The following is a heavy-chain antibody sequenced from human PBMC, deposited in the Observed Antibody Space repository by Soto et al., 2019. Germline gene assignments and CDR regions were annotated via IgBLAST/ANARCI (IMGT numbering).Heavy chain of an antibody. CDR2: IIPIFGTA. Sequence: SLKVSCKASGGTFSSYTISWVRQAPGQGLEWMGGIIPIFGTANYAQKFQGRVTITADESTSTAYMELSSLRSEDTAVYYCARASPFYYDSSGTYTDPSYSQHWGQGTLVTVSS. D-gene: IGHD3-22*01. V-gene: IGHV1-69*13. CDR1: GGTFSSYT. CDR3: ARASPFYYDSSGTYTDPSYSQH. J-gene: IGHJ1*01.